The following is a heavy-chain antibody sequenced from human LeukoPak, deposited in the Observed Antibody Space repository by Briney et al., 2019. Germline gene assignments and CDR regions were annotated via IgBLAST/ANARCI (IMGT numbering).Heavy chain of an antibody. CDR1: GGSFSGYY. CDR2: IYYSGST. D-gene: IGHD3-10*01. CDR3: ARRPNGDWFDP. Sequence: SETLSLTCAVYGGSFSGYYWSWIRQPPGKGLEWIGYIYYSGSTNYNPSLKSRVTISVDTSKNQFSLKLSSVTAADTAVYYCARRPNGDWFDPWGQGTLVTVSS. V-gene: IGHV4-59*01. J-gene: IGHJ5*02.